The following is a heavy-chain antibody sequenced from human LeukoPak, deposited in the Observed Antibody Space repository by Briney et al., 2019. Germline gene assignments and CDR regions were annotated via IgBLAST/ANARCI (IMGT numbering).Heavy chain of an antibody. V-gene: IGHV1-2*02. Sequence: GASVKVSCKASGYTFTAYYMHWGRQAPGQGLGWMGWMHPNSGGTHYEQKFQGRVTMTRDTSISTAYMEVSRLTSDDTAVYYCATSSGYSSSWGAFDIWGQGTMVTVSS. CDR1: GYTFTAYY. D-gene: IGHD6-13*01. J-gene: IGHJ3*02. CDR3: ATSSGYSSSWGAFDI. CDR2: MHPNSGGT.